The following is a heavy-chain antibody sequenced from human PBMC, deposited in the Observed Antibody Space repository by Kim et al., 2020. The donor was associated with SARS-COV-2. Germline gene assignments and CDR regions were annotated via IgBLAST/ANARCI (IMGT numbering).Heavy chain of an antibody. J-gene: IGHJ4*02. D-gene: IGHD3-22*01. V-gene: IGHV3-9*01. CDR3: AKASYYYDSSGRYDY. Sequence: DAVKGRFTISRDNAKNSLYLQMNSLRAEDTALYYCAKASYYYDSSGRYDYWGQGTLVTVSS.